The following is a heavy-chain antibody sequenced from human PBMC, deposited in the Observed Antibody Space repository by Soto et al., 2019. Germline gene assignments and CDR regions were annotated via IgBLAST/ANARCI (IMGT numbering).Heavy chain of an antibody. CDR2: IYYSGST. Sequence: SETLSLTCTVSGGSISSGDYYWSWIRQPPGKGLEWIGYIYYSGSTYYNPSLKSRVTISVDTSKNQFSLKLSSVTAADTAVYYCARGGQQLAFNWFDPWGQGTLVTVSS. CDR3: ARGGQQLAFNWFDP. J-gene: IGHJ5*02. D-gene: IGHD6-13*01. V-gene: IGHV4-30-4*01. CDR1: GGSISSGDYY.